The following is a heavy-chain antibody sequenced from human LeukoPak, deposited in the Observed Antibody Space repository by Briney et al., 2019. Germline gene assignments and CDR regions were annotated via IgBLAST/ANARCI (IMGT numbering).Heavy chain of an antibody. Sequence: GGSLRLSCAASGFTFSSYWMSWVRQAPGKGLEWVANIKQDGSVKYYVDSVKGRFTISRDNAKNSLYLQMNSLRAEDTAVYYCARDLRITIFGVVIIYDYWGQGTLATVSS. D-gene: IGHD3-3*01. CDR2: IKQDGSVK. CDR1: GFTFSSYW. CDR3: ARDLRITIFGVVIIYDY. J-gene: IGHJ4*02. V-gene: IGHV3-7*01.